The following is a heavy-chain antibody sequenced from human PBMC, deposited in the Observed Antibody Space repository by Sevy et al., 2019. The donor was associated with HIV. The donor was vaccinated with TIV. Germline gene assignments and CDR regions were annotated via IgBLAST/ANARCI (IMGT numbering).Heavy chain of an antibody. V-gene: IGHV3-53*01. CDR2: IFSGDSKT. D-gene: IGHD3-16*01. CDR3: ARYLSGGAFDV. Sequence: GGSLRLSCAASGFSVTNNNMSWVRQAPGKGLEWVSVIFSGDSKTHYADPVKGRFNVSRDNSKNTLYLQIRTLKTEDTAMYYCARYLSGGAFDVWGQGTTVTVSS. CDR1: GFSVTNNN. J-gene: IGHJ3*01.